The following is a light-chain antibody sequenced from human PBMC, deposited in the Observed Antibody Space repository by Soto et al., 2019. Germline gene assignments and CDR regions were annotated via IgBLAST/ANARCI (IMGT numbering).Light chain of an antibody. J-gene: IGLJ2*01. Sequence: QSVLTQPPSASGTPGQRVTISCSGSSSNIGSNTVNWYQQLPATAPKLLIYSNDQRPSGVPDRFSGSTSGTSASMAISGHQSEDEADYYCAAWDDSLNGHVVFGGGTKLTVL. CDR2: SND. V-gene: IGLV1-44*01. CDR3: AAWDDSLNGHVV. CDR1: SSNIGSNT.